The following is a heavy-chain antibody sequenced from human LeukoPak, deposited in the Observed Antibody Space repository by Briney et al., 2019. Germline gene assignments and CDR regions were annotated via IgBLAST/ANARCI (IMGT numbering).Heavy chain of an antibody. D-gene: IGHD3-22*01. Sequence: GGSLRLSCAASGFTFRNYAMGWVRQAPGKGLEWVSSISVSGGSTYYADSVKGRFTTSRDNSKSTLFLQMNSLRAEDTAVYYCTRGGNYYDTSGSNWFEPWGQGSLVTVSS. CDR3: TRGGNYYDTSGSNWFEP. V-gene: IGHV3-23*01. J-gene: IGHJ5*02. CDR1: GFTFRNYA. CDR2: ISVSGGST.